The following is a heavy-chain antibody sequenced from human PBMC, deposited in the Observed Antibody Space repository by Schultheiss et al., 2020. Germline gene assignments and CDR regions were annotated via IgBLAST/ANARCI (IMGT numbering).Heavy chain of an antibody. V-gene: IGHV3-33*08. CDR3: ARAVGEPYYYMDV. CDR2: IWYDGSNK. CDR1: GFTFSSYA. J-gene: IGHJ6*03. Sequence: GGSLRLSCAASGFTFSSYAMHWVRQAPGKGLEWVAVIWYDGSNKYYADSVKGRFTISRDNSKNTLYLQMNSLRAEDTAVYYCARAVGEPYYYMDVWGKGTTVTVS. D-gene: IGHD3-16*01.